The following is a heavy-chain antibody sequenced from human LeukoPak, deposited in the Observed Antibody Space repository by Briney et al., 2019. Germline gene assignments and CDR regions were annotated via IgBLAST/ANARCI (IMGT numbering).Heavy chain of an antibody. CDR2: ISGDGGST. V-gene: IGHV3-43*02. J-gene: IGHJ4*02. CDR3: AKLLTPYGSGSYNFDY. D-gene: IGHD3-10*01. CDR1: GFTFADYA. Sequence: GGSLRLSCAASGFTFADYAMHWVRQAPGKGLECVSLISGDGGSTYYADSVKGRFTISRDNSKNSLYLQMNSLRTEDTALYYCAKLLTPYGSGSYNFDYWGQGTLVTVSS.